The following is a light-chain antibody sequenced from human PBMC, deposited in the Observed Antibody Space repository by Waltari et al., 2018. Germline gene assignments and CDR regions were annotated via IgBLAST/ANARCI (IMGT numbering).Light chain of an antibody. CDR3: QTWDTTSVI. V-gene: IGLV3-1*01. CDR2: QDD. CDR1: KLGDRL. J-gene: IGLJ2*01. Sequence: SYELTQPPSISVSPGQAVSITCSGDKLGDRLAFWYQQRPGQSPSLVIYQDDKRPSGSPGRFAGSNSGNTATLTISGTQPLDEADYYCQTWDTTSVIFGGGTRLTVL.